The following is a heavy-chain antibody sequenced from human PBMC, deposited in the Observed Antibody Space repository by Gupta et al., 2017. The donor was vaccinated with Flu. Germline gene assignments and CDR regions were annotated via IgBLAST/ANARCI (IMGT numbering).Heavy chain of an antibody. CDR3: VRDGSDFNPPYAMDV. CDR1: GFSFSDYN. CDR2: ISSYDTYI. D-gene: IGHD2-21*01. Sequence: EVQLVASGGGLVKPGGSLRLSCAASGFSFSDYNMNWVRQAPGKGMEWVSSISSYDTYIYYADSVKGRFTISRDNAKNSLYLQMNSLRAEDTAIYYCVRDGSDFNPPYAMDVWGQGTTVTVSS. J-gene: IGHJ6*02. V-gene: IGHV3-21*06.